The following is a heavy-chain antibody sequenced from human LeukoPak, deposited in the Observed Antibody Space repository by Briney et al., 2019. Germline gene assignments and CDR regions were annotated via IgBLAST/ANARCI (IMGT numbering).Heavy chain of an antibody. J-gene: IGHJ4*02. V-gene: IGHV3-15*01. CDR2: IRKASEDGAT. Sequence: GGPLRLSCAASVFPFCHFWALGLRHSRGGGLEGGGRIRKASEDGATGYAEPVQGSFTIPCDDSSKTAYLQLNSLKTEDTALYFCASAMWGSQCTCPDYWGEGALVTVSS. CDR1: VFPFCHFW. D-gene: IGHD3-16*01. CDR3: ASAMWGSQCTCPDY.